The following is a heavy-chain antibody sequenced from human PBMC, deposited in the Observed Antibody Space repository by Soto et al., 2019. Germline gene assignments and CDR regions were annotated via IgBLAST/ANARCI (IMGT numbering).Heavy chain of an antibody. CDR1: GYTFTSYG. V-gene: IGHV1-18*04. Sequence: GASVKVSCKASGYTFTSYGISWVLQAPGQGLEWMGWISAYNGNTNYAQKLQGRVTVTTDTSTSTAHMELRSLRSDDTAVYYCARASTSSWYYFDYWGQGTLVTVSS. J-gene: IGHJ4*02. D-gene: IGHD6-13*01. CDR2: ISAYNGNT. CDR3: ARASTSSWYYFDY.